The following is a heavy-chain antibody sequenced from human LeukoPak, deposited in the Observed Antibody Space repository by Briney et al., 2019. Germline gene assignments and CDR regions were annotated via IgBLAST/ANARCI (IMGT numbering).Heavy chain of an antibody. J-gene: IGHJ5*02. V-gene: IGHV1-24*01. CDR2: FDPEDGET. Sequence: ASVKVSCKVSGYTLTELSIHWVRQAPGKGLEWMGGFDPEDGETIYAQKFQGRVTMTEDTSTDTAYMELSSLRSEDTAVYYCATVSYYDSSGYTNWFDPWGQGTLVTVSS. D-gene: IGHD3-22*01. CDR1: GYTLTELS. CDR3: ATVSYYDSSGYTNWFDP.